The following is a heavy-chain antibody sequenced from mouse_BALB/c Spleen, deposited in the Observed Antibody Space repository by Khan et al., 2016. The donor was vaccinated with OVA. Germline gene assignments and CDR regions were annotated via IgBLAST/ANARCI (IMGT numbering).Heavy chain of an antibody. Sequence: EVQLQQSGPELVKPGASVKMSCKASGYIFTNYVLHWVKQKSEQGLEWIGTINPYNGGTKYNEKFKGKATLASDKSSITAYMELSSLTSEDSAVYYCARGNWQSYYFDYWGQGTTLTLSS. CDR2: INPYNGGT. J-gene: IGHJ2*01. CDR1: GYIFTNYV. V-gene: IGHV1S136*01. CDR3: ARGNWQSYYFDY. D-gene: IGHD4-1*01.